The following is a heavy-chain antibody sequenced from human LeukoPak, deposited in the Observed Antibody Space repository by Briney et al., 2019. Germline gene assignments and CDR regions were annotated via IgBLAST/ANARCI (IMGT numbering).Heavy chain of an antibody. Sequence: GGSLRLSCAASGFTFSSDAMRWVRQAPGKGLEWVSAISGSGGSTYYADSVKGRFTISRDNSKNTLYLQMNSLRAEDTAVYYCAKSDFWSGYLHYFDYWGQGTLVTVSS. CDR1: GFTFSSDA. D-gene: IGHD3-3*01. V-gene: IGHV3-23*01. J-gene: IGHJ4*02. CDR2: ISGSGGST. CDR3: AKSDFWSGYLHYFDY.